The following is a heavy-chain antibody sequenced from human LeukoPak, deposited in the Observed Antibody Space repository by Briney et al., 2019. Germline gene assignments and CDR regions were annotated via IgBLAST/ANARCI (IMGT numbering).Heavy chain of an antibody. CDR1: GFTFDSYA. V-gene: IGHV3-23*01. Sequence: GGSLRLSCAASGFTFDSYAMGWVRQAPGKGLEWVSTVSGSRGSTDYADSVKGRFTISRDNSKNTLYLQMNSLRAEDTAVYYCATGAIAVAGTEAFDIWGQGTMVTVSS. D-gene: IGHD6-19*01. CDR3: ATGAIAVAGTEAFDI. J-gene: IGHJ3*02. CDR2: VSGSRGST.